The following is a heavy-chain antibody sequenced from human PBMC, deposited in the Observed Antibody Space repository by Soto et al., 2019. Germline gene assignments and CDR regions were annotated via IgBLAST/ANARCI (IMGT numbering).Heavy chain of an antibody. CDR2: INHSGST. J-gene: IGHJ4*02. CDR3: ARGGVQLWFYLDY. CDR1: GGSSSGYY. V-gene: IGHV4-34*01. D-gene: IGHD5-18*01. Sequence: SETLSLTCAVYGGSSSGYYWSWIRQPPGKGLEWIGEINHSGSTNYNPSLKSRVTISVDTSKNQFSLKLSSVTAADTAVYYCARGGVQLWFYLDYWGQGTLVTVSS.